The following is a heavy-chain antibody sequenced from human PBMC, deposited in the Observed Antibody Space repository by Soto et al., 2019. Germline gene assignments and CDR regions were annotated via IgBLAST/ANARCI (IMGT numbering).Heavy chain of an antibody. J-gene: IGHJ5*02. D-gene: IGHD2-2*03. CDR2: IYHGGST. V-gene: IGHV4-30-2*01. Sequence: QLQLQESGSGLVKPSQTLSLTCAVSGGSISSGGYSWSWIRQPPGKGLEWIGYIYHGGSTYYNPSRKSRVTISVDRSKYPFSLKLSSVTAADTAVYYWAWIPSPWGQGTLVTVSS. CDR1: GGSISSGGYS. CDR3: AWIPSP.